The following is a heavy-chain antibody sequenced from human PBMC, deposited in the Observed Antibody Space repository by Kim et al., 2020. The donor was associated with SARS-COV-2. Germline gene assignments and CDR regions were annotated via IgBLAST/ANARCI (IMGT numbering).Heavy chain of an antibody. Sequence: TYYNPSLKSRVTISVDTSKNQFSLKLSSVTAADTAVYYCARRMWRLNFDYWGQGTLVTVSS. V-gene: IGHV4-39*01. D-gene: IGHD2-21*01. CDR3: ARRMWRLNFDY. J-gene: IGHJ4*02. CDR2: T.